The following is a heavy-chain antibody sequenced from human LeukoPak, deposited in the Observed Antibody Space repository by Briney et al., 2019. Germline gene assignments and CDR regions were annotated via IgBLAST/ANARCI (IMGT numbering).Heavy chain of an antibody. J-gene: IGHJ4*02. CDR1: GFTFTNYA. D-gene: IGHD1-7*01. CDR2: ISGSGGST. Sequence: GGSLRLSCAASGFTFTNYAMTWVRQAPGKGLEWVSAISGSGGSTYYADSVKGRFTVSRDNSKNTLYLQMNSLRAEDTAIYFCVKAGTTVYWGQGTLVTVSS. CDR3: VKAGTTVY. V-gene: IGHV3-23*01.